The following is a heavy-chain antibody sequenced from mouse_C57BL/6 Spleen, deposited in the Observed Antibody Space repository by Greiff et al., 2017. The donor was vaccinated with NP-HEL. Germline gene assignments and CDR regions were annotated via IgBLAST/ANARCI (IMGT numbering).Heavy chain of an antibody. V-gene: IGHV1-82*01. D-gene: IGHD2-1*01. J-gene: IGHJ3*01. Sequence: QVQLQQSGPELVKPGASVKISCKASGYAFSSSWMNWVKQRPGKGLEWIGRIYPGDGDTNYNGKFKGKATLTADKSSSTAYMQLSSLTSEDSAVYFCARSGIYYGNSAWFAYWGQGTLVTVSA. CDR3: ARSGIYYGNSAWFAY. CDR1: GYAFSSSW. CDR2: IYPGDGDT.